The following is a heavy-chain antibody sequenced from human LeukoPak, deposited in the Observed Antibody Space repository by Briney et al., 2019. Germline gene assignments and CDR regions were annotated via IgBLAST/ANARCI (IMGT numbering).Heavy chain of an antibody. CDR2: INPSGGST. D-gene: IGHD2-21*02. CDR1: GYTFTSYY. CDR3: ARGALIVVVTALSRYGMDV. V-gene: IGHV1-46*01. J-gene: IGHJ6*02. Sequence: ASVKVSCKASGYTFTSYYMHWVRQAPGQGLEWMGIINPSGGSTSYAQKFQGRVTMTRDTSTSTVYMELSSLRSEDTAVYYCARGALIVVVTALSRYGMDVWGQGTTVTVSS.